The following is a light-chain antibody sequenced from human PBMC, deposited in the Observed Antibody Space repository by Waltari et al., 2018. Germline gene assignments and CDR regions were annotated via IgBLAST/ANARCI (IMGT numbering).Light chain of an antibody. Sequence: EIVLTQSPGTLSLSPGERATLSCRASQSVSSSYLAWYQQKPGQAPRLLIYGASSRATGLPDSFSGSGSGTDFTLTISRLEPEDFAVYYCQQYGSSPPITFGQGTRLEIK. CDR3: QQYGSSPPIT. V-gene: IGKV3-20*01. J-gene: IGKJ5*01. CDR1: QSVSSSY. CDR2: GAS.